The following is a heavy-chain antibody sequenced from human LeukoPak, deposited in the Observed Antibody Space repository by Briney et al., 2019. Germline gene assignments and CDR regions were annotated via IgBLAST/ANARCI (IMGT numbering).Heavy chain of an antibody. CDR1: GFTFSSYA. CDR2: ISGSGGST. CDR3: AKVGYGSGSYYNAPGY. V-gene: IGHV3-23*01. Sequence: GGSLRLSCAASGFTFSSYAMSWVRQAPGKGPEWVSAISGSGGSTYYADSVKGRFTISRDNSKNTLYLQMDSLRAEDTAVYYCAKVGYGSGSYYNAPGYWGQGTLVTVSS. J-gene: IGHJ4*02. D-gene: IGHD3-10*01.